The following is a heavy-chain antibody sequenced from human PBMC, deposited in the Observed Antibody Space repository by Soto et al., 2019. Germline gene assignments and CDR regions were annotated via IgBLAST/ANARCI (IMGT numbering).Heavy chain of an antibody. Sequence: EVPLVESGGGLVKPGGSLRLSCAASGFSFSLYSMNWVRQAPGKGLEWVSCITPSNSIYYANSVKGRFSISRDNTKNSLYLQMNNLRVEDTAVYYCAREVAGTAFFDYWGQGALVTVSS. CDR3: AREVAGTAFFDY. CDR2: ITPSNSI. V-gene: IGHV3-21*01. D-gene: IGHD6-19*01. J-gene: IGHJ4*02. CDR1: GFSFSLYS.